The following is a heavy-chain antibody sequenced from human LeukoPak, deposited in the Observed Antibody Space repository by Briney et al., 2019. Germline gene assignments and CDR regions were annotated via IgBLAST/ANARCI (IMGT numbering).Heavy chain of an antibody. D-gene: IGHD4-17*01. J-gene: IGHJ5*02. Sequence: PSETLSLTCTVSGGSISSYYWSWIRQPPGKGLEWIGYIYYSGSTNYNPSLKSRATISVDTSKNQFSLKLSSVTAADTAVYYCARVRYGDYGIDPRGQGTLVTVSS. CDR1: GGSISSYY. CDR2: IYYSGST. CDR3: ARVRYGDYGIDP. V-gene: IGHV4-59*01.